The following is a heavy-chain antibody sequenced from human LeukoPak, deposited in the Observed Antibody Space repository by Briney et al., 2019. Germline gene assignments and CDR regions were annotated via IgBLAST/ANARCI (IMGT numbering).Heavy chain of an antibody. V-gene: IGHV3-30*02. Sequence: AGGSLRLSCAASGFTFSSYGMHWVRQAPGKGLEWVAFIRYDGSNEYYADSVKGRFTISRDNSKNTLYLQMNSLRAEDTAVYYCAVLTGPTLDAFDIWGQGTMVTVSS. J-gene: IGHJ3*02. CDR1: GFTFSSYG. CDR2: IRYDGSNE. CDR3: AVLTGPTLDAFDI.